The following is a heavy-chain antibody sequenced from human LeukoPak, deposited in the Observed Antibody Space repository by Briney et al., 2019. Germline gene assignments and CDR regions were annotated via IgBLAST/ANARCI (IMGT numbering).Heavy chain of an antibody. J-gene: IGHJ2*01. Sequence: SETLSLTCTVSGGSISSYYWSWIRQPPGKGLEWIGYIYYSGSTNYNPSLMSRVTISVDASKNQFSLKLSSVTAADTAVYYCARFYCGGDCYAFDLWGRGTLATVSS. D-gene: IGHD2-21*02. V-gene: IGHV4-59*01. CDR3: ARFYCGGDCYAFDL. CDR2: IYYSGST. CDR1: GGSISSYY.